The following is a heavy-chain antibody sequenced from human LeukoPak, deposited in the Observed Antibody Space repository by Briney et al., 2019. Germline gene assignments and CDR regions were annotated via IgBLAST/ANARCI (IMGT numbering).Heavy chain of an antibody. D-gene: IGHD3-3*01. Sequence: GGSLRLSCAASGFTFSDYYMSWIRQAPGKGLEWVSYISSSGSTIYYADSVKGRFTISRDNAKNSLYLQMNSLRAEDTAVYYCARQKNRVTIFGVAHYWGQGTLVTVSS. J-gene: IGHJ4*02. V-gene: IGHV3-11*01. CDR3: ARQKNRVTIFGVAHY. CDR2: ISSSGSTI. CDR1: GFTFSDYY.